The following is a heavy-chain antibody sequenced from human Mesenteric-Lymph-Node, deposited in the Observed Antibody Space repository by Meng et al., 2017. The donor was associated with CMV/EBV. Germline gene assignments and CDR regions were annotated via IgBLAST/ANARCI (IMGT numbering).Heavy chain of an antibody. CDR1: GFILSSYG. J-gene: IGHJ3*02. CDR3: AQSGGYYYDSSGYHSDAFDI. V-gene: IGHV3-53*01. D-gene: IGHD3-22*01. Sequence: GESLKISCAASGFILSSYGMHWVRQTPGKGLEWVSVIYSGGSTYYADTVKGRFTISRDNSKNTLYLQMNSLRAEDTAVYYCAQSGGYYYDSSGYHSDAFDIWGQGTMVTVSS. CDR2: IYSGGST.